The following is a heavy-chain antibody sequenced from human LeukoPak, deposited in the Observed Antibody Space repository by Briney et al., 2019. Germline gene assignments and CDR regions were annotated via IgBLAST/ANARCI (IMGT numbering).Heavy chain of an antibody. CDR2: ISGSGGST. V-gene: IGHV3-23*01. D-gene: IGHD6-13*01. CDR3: AKDRRRSSSWFYFDY. Sequence: PGGSLRLSCAASGFTFSSYAMSWVRQAPGKGLEWVSAISGSGGSTYYADSVKGRFTISRDNSKNTLYLQMNSLRAEDTAVYYCAKDRRRSSSWFYFDYWGQGTLVTVSS. CDR1: GFTFSSYA. J-gene: IGHJ4*02.